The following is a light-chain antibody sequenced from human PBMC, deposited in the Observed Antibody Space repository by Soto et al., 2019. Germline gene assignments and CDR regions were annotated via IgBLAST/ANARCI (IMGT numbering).Light chain of an antibody. V-gene: IGKV1-39*01. CDR1: QSISSS. J-gene: IGKJ2*01. Sequence: DIQMTQSPSSLSASVGDRVTITCRASQSISSSLNWYQQKPGKAPKLLIYAASSLQSGVQSRFSGSGSGTDFTLTISSLQPEDFATYYCQQSYSTPRTFGQGTKLEI. CDR3: QQSYSTPRT. CDR2: AAS.